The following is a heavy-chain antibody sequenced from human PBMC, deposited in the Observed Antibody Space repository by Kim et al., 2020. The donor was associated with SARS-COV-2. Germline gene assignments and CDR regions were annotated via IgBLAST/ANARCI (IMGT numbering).Heavy chain of an antibody. CDR1: GFTFSSYN. CDR3: ARDEYYYDSSGSYYGMDV. V-gene: IGHV3-48*02. D-gene: IGHD3-22*01. CDR2: ISRSSNTI. Sequence: GGSLRLSCAASGFTFSSYNMNWVRQAPGKGLEWVSYISRSSNTIYYADSVKGRFTISRDNAKNSLYLQMNSLRDEDTAVYYCARDEYYYDSSGSYYGMDVWGQGTTLSLSS. J-gene: IGHJ6*02.